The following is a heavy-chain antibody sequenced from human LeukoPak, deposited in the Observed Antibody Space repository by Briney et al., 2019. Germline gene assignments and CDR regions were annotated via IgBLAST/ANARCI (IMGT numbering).Heavy chain of an antibody. J-gene: IGHJ4*02. CDR1: GDTFTSYG. D-gene: IGHD3-10*01. CDR3: ARSLQFGELRYFDY. CDR2: ISAYNGNT. Sequence: ASVKVSCKASGDTFTSYGISWVRQAPGQGLEWMGWISAYNGNTNYAQKLQGRVTMTTDTSTSTAYMELRSLRSDDTAVYYCARSLQFGELRYFDYWCQGTLVTVSS. V-gene: IGHV1-18*01.